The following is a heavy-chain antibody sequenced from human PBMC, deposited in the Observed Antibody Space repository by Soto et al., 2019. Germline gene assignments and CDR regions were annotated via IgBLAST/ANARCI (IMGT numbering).Heavy chain of an antibody. D-gene: IGHD3-10*01. Sequence: GGSLRLSCAASGFTFSSYSMNWVRQAPGKGLEWVSSISSSSSYIYYADSVKGRFTISRDNAKNSLYLQMNSLRAEDTAVYYCAMFWVTYYYGSGSPGAPDAFDICGQGTMVTVS. J-gene: IGHJ3*02. CDR3: AMFWVTYYYGSGSPGAPDAFDI. V-gene: IGHV3-21*01. CDR1: GFTFSSYS. CDR2: ISSSSSYI.